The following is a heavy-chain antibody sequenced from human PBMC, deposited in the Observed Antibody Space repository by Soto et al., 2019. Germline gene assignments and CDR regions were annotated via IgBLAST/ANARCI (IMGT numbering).Heavy chain of an antibody. D-gene: IGHD6-13*01. CDR3: ARQGGGSSSWLNWFDP. Sequence: PSETLSLTCTVSGGSISSSSYYLCCIRQPPGKGLEWIGSIYYSGSTYYNPSLKSRVTISVDTSKNQFSLKLSSVTAADTAVYYCARQGGGSSSWLNWFDPWGQGTLVTVSS. J-gene: IGHJ5*02. CDR1: GGSISSSSYY. CDR2: IYYSGST. V-gene: IGHV4-39*01.